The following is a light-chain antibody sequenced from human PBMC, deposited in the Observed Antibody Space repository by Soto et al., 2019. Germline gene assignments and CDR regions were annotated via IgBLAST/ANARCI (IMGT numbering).Light chain of an antibody. J-gene: IGKJ1*01. CDR3: QQSYSYIRA. CDR2: AAS. V-gene: IGKV1-39*01. Sequence: DIQMTQSPSSLSASVGDTVTITCRASQNIRNFLHWYQQKPGKAPKLLIFAASNLKSGFPSRFTASGSGTDFTLIISGLQPEDLATYYCQQSYSYIRAFGQGTTVEI. CDR1: QNIRNF.